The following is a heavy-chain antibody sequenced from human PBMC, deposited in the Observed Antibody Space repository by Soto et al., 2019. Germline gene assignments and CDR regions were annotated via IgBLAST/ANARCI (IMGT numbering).Heavy chain of an antibody. CDR3: ARDGTSNWV. CDR2: IFSNGDT. J-gene: IGHJ4*02. V-gene: IGHV3-66*01. Sequence: ELQLVASGGGLVQPGGSLRLSCAASGFTVSNNYVRWVRQAPGKGLEWVSLIFSNGDTRYADSVKGRFTIARDSSTNTLYLQLNSMRVEDTAVYYCARDGTSNWVGGQGMHVTVSS. D-gene: IGHD1-1*01. CDR1: GFTVSNNY.